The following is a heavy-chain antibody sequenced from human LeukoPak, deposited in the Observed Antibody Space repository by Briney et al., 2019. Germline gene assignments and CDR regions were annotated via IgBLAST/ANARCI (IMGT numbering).Heavy chain of an antibody. D-gene: IGHD2-21*01. CDR2: ISYDGSNK. CDR1: GFTFSSYA. CDR3: AKLLLPPDAFDI. V-gene: IGHV3-30*18. J-gene: IGHJ3*02. Sequence: GGSLRLSCAASGFTFSSYAMHWVRQAPGKGLEWVAVISYDGSNKYYADSVKGRFTISRDNSKNTLYLQMNSLRAEDTAVYYCAKLLLPPDAFDIWGQGTMVTVSS.